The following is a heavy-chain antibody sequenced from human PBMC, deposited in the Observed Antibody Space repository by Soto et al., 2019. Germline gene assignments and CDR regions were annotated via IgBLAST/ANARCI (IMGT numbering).Heavy chain of an antibody. Sequence: ASVKVSCKASGYTFTTYGISWVRQAPGQGLEWLGWINTHNGNTNYAQNLQGRVIMTADTSTSTAYMELRSLRSDDTAIYYCTSEGSAPYYYYGMDAWGQGTTVTVSS. CDR2: INTHNGNT. J-gene: IGHJ6*02. V-gene: IGHV1-18*01. CDR3: TSEGSAPYYYYGMDA. D-gene: IGHD3-10*01. CDR1: GYTFTTYG.